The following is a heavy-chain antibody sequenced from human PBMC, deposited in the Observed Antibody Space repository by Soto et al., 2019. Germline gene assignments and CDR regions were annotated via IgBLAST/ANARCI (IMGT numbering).Heavy chain of an antibody. CDR1: GFTITSSA. CDR2: TGISGRTT. D-gene: IGHD1-20*01. J-gene: IGHJ4*02. Sequence: EVQLLDSGGGLVQPGESLRLSCAASGFTITSSAMSWVRQAPGKGLEWVSTTGISGRTTYYADSVKGRFTVSRDDSKNTLDLQMSSLRADDTDVYYCATVHNTSRSFDFWGQGTPVTVSS. V-gene: IGHV3-23*01. CDR3: ATVHNTSRSFDF.